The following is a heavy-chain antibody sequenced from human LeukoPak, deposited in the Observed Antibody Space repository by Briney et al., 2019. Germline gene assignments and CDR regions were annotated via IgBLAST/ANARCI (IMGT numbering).Heavy chain of an antibody. CDR2: ISSSSSYI. D-gene: IGHD1-1*01. Sequence: TGGSLRLSCAASGFTFSSNAMNWVRQAPGKGLEWVSSISSSSSYIYYADSVKGRFTISRDNAKNSLSLQMNSLRAEDTAVYYCARDSLEGGVFDYWGQGTLVTVSS. V-gene: IGHV3-21*01. CDR1: GFTFSSNA. CDR3: ARDSLEGGVFDY. J-gene: IGHJ4*02.